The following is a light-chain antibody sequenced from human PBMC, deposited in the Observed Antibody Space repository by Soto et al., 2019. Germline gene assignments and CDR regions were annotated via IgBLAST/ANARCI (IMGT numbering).Light chain of an antibody. J-gene: IGLJ2*01. CDR1: SSDVGGYKY. V-gene: IGLV2-14*01. Sequence: QSALTQPASMSGSPGQSITISCTGTSSDVGGYKYVSWYQQHPDKAPKLIIFEVSNRPSGISSRFSGSKSGNTASLTISGLQAEDEADYYCASYTSSSTSVIFGRGTQLTVL. CDR3: ASYTSSSTSVI. CDR2: EVS.